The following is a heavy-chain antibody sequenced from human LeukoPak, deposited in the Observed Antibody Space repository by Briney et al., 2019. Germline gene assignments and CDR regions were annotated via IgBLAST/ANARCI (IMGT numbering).Heavy chain of an antibody. D-gene: IGHD3-10*01. CDR1: GGSISSGGYY. J-gene: IGHJ4*02. Sequence: PSQTLSLTCTVSGGSISSGGYYWSWIRQPPGKGLEWIGEINHSGSTNYNPSLKSRVTISVDTSKNQFSLKLSSVTAADTAVYYCARDHRDYYGSGNPPGGVIDYWGQGTLVTVSS. CDR2: INHSGST. V-gene: IGHV4-30-2*01. CDR3: ARDHRDYYGSGNPPGGVIDY.